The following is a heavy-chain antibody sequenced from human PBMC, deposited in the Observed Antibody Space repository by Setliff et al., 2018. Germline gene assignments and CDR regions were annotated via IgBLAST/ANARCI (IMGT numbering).Heavy chain of an antibody. D-gene: IGHD3-9*01. V-gene: IGHV4-4*09. CDR2: IFTSGST. CDR1: GGSVSTFY. Sequence: PSETLSLTCRVPGGSVSTFYWTWIRQPPGKGLEWIGYIFTSGSTQYNPSLKSRATISRDTSSNQFSLKLFSVTAADTAVYYCAHSTTFDLHHDYWGQGALVTVSS. CDR3: AHSTTFDLHHDY. J-gene: IGHJ4*02.